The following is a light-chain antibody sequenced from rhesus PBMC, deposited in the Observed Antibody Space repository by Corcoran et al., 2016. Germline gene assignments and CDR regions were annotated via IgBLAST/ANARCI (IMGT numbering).Light chain of an antibody. Sequence: DIQMTQSPSSLSAPVGDTVTITCRASQGISSYLNWFQQKPGTAPKLLIYDASSLESGVPSRFSGSGAGTDFTLTISSLQPEDFAAYYCLQHTSYPFTFGPGAKLDIK. CDR2: DAS. CDR3: LQHTSYPFT. CDR1: QGISSY. J-gene: IGKJ3*01. V-gene: IGKV1-28*03.